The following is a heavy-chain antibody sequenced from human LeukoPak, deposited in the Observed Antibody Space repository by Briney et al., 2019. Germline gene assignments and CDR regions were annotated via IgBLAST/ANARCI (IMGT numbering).Heavy chain of an antibody. CDR2: FDPEDGET. CDR3: ATLSGSYYSNDY. D-gene: IGHD1-26*01. CDR1: GYTFTGYY. V-gene: IGHV1-24*01. J-gene: IGHJ4*02. Sequence: ASVKVSCKASGYTFTGYYMHWVRQAPGKGLEWMGGFDPEDGETIYAQKFQGRVTMTEDTSTDTAYMELSSLRSEDTAVYYCATLSGSYYSNDYWGQGTLVTVSS.